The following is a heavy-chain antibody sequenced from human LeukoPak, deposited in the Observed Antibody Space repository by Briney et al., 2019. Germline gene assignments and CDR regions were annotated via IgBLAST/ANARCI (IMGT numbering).Heavy chain of an antibody. V-gene: IGHV1-8*01. Sequence: ASVKVSCKPSGYSFTSFDINWVRQASGQGLEWLGWINPNSGNRGYAQKFQGRVTMTRNTSINTAYMELSSLRSEDTAMYYCARVNRYYYGMDVWGQGTTVTVSS. CDR1: GYSFTSFD. CDR3: ARVNRYYYGMDV. J-gene: IGHJ6*02. CDR2: INPNSGNR. D-gene: IGHD1-14*01.